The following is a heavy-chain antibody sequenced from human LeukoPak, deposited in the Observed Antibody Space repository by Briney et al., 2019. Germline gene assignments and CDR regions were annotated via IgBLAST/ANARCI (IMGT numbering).Heavy chain of an antibody. D-gene: IGHD3-22*01. J-gene: IGHJ3*02. CDR1: GGSFSGYY. V-gene: IGHV4-34*01. CDR2: IYYSGST. Sequence: SETLSLTCAVYGGSFSGYYWGWIRQPPGKGLEWIGSIYYSGSTYYNPSLKSRVTISVDTSKNQFSLKLSSVTAADTTVYYCARDKGYDSRAFDIWGQGTMVTVSS. CDR3: ARDKGYDSRAFDI.